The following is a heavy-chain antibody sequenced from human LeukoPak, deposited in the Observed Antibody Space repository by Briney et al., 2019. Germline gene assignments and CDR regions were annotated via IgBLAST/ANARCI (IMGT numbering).Heavy chain of an antibody. CDR1: GYILASYG. D-gene: IGHD3-3*01. J-gene: IGHJ6*02. CDR3: AREGPSFWSGPDYGMDV. V-gene: IGHV1-18*01. Sequence: ASVKVSCKASGYILASYGISWVRQATGQGLEWMGWISAYNGNTKYAQKVQGRVTMTTDTSTSTAYMELRSLRPDDTAVYYCAREGPSFWSGPDYGMDVWGQGTTVTVSS. CDR2: ISAYNGNT.